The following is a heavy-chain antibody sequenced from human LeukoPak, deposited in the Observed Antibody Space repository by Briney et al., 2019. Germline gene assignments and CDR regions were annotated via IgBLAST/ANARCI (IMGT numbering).Heavy chain of an antibody. J-gene: IGHJ6*03. D-gene: IGHD2-2*02. V-gene: IGHV3-30-3*01. CDR1: GFTFSSYA. CDR2: ISYDGSNK. CDR3: ARDFWFNPIVVVPAAINYYMDV. Sequence: PGGSLRLSCAASGFTFSSYAMHWVRQAPGKGLEWVAVISYDGSNKYYADSVKGRFTISRDNSKNTLYLQMNSLRAEDTAVYYCARDFWFNPIVVVPAAINYYMDVWGKGTTVTVSS.